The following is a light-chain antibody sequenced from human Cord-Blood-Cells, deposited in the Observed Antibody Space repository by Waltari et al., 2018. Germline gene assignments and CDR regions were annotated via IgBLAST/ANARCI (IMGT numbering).Light chain of an antibody. CDR3: QQYNNWPPMYT. J-gene: IGKJ2*01. Sequence: EIVMTQSPATLSVSQGERATLSCRASQSVSSNLAWYQQKPGQAPRLLIYGASTRATGIPARFSVSGSGTEFTLTISSLQSEDFAVYYCQQYNNWPPMYTFGQGTKLEIK. CDR1: QSVSSN. CDR2: GAS. V-gene: IGKV3-15*01.